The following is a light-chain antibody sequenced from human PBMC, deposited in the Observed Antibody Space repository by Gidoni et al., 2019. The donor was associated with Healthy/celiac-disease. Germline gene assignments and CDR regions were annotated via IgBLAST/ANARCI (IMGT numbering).Light chain of an antibody. CDR3: QQYYXTLT. CDR2: WAS. J-gene: IGKJ3*01. V-gene: IGKV4-1*01. CDR1: QSVLYSSNNKNY. Sequence: DIVMTQSPDSLAVSLGERATINCKSSQSVLYSSNNKNYLAWYQQKPGQPPKLLIYWASTRESGVPDRFSGSGSGTDFTLTISSLQAEDVAVYYCQQYYXTLTFGPXTKVDXK.